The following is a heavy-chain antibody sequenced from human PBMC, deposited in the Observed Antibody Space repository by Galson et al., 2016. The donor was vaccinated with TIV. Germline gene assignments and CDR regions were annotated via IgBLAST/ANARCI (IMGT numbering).Heavy chain of an antibody. CDR1: GYTFTEYY. D-gene: IGHD1/OR15-1a*01. Sequence: SVKVSCKASGYTFTEYYIHWVRQAPGQGLEWMGWINPNSGGTMYAQKFQGWVTMTRDTSITTAYMELSRLTSDDTAVYYCAKIGQEHDAFDIWGQGTMVTVVS. V-gene: IGHV1-2*04. CDR2: INPNSGGT. J-gene: IGHJ3*02. CDR3: AKIGQEHDAFDI.